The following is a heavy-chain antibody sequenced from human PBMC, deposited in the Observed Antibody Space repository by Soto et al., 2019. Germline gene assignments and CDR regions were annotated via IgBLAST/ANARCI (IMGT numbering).Heavy chain of an antibody. CDR2: IYYSGST. CDR3: AALVLVPAAILDY. V-gene: IGHV4-31*03. CDR1: GGSISSGGYY. D-gene: IGHD2-2*01. Sequence: QVQLQESGPGLVKPSQTLSLTCTVSGGSISSGGYYWSWIRQHPGKGLEWIRYIYYSGSTYYNPSLKSRVTISVDTSKNQFSLKLSSVTAADTAVYYCAALVLVPAAILDYWGQGTLVTVSS. J-gene: IGHJ4*02.